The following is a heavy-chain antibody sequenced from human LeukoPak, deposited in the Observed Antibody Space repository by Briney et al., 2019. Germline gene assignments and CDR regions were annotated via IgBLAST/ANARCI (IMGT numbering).Heavy chain of an antibody. D-gene: IGHD3-10*01. V-gene: IGHV3-23*01. Sequence: GGSLRLSCAASGFTFSSYAMSWVRQAPGKGLEWVSANSGCGGSTYYADSVKGRFTISRDNSKNTLYLQMNSLRAEDTAVYYCARVVPPTDYGSGSYFWDPYYFDYWGQGTLVTVSS. CDR2: NSGCGGST. J-gene: IGHJ4*02. CDR3: ARVVPPTDYGSGSYFWDPYYFDY. CDR1: GFTFSSYA.